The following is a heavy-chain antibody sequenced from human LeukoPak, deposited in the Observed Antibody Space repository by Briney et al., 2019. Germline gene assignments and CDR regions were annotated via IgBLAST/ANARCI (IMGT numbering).Heavy chain of an antibody. CDR1: GFTFSSYS. Sequence: GGSLRLSCAASGFTFSSYSMNCVRQAPGKGLEWVSSISSSSSYIYYADSVKGRFTISRDNAKNSLYLQMNSLRAEDTAVYYCARDVITIFGVVTDWGQGTLVTVS. CDR3: ARDVITIFGVVTD. D-gene: IGHD3-3*01. CDR2: ISSSSSYI. J-gene: IGHJ4*02. V-gene: IGHV3-21*01.